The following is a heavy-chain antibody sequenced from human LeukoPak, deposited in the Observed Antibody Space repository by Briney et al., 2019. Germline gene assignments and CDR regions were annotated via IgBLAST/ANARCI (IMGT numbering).Heavy chain of an antibody. J-gene: IGHJ4*02. CDR3: ARGDRHCGGTGCYFSFHY. Sequence: PGGALRLSCAASGFSFSTHAMHWVRQGPGKGLEWVAVISYDGSTKYYSDSVKGRFTISRDNSENTLYLQLNSLRAEDSAVYYCARGDRHCGGTGCYFSFHYWGQGTLVSVSS. CDR1: GFSFSTHA. D-gene: IGHD2-2*01. CDR2: ISYDGSTK. V-gene: IGHV3-30*04.